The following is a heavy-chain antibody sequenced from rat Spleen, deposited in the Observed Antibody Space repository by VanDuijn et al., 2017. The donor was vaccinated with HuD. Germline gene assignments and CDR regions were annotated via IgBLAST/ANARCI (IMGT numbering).Heavy chain of an antibody. CDR1: GFTFNKYD. Sequence: EVQLVESDGGLVQPGRSLKLSCAASGFTFNKYDMAWVRQAPGKGLEWIGEINKDSSTINYTPSLKEKFTISRDNAQNTLNLQMNNLRSEDTAIYYCTSRGSNYRNWFANWGQGTLVTVSS. CDR2: INKDSSTI. J-gene: IGHJ3*01. V-gene: IGHV4-2*01. CDR3: TSRGSNYRNWFAN. D-gene: IGHD1-10*01.